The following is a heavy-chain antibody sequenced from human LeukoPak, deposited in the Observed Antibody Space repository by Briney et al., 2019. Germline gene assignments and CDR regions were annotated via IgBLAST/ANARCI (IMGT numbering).Heavy chain of an antibody. CDR3: ARDANCLRSSGYLIPIDF. V-gene: IGHV3-23*01. Sequence: GGSLRLSCAASGFTFSRNAMNWVRQAPGKGLEWVAAISGNGLGTYYADSVKGRFNISRDNSRNTLYLHMNSLRIEDTALYYFARDANCLRSSGYLIPIDFWGQGTLVTVSS. D-gene: IGHD3-22*01. CDR2: ISGNGLGT. CDR1: GFTFSRNA. J-gene: IGHJ4*02.